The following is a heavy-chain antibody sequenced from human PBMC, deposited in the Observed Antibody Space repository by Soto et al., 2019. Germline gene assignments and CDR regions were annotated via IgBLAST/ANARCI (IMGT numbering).Heavy chain of an antibody. Sequence: ASVKVSCKASGYTFTGYYMHWVRQAPGQGLEWMGWINPNSGGTNYAQKFQGRVTMTRDTSISTAYMELSRLRSDDTAVYYCARNFFIKNFGVVRDGDFDIWGQGTIVPGSS. V-gene: IGHV1-2*02. CDR3: ARNFFIKNFGVVRDGDFDI. CDR2: INPNSGGT. CDR1: GYTFTGYY. D-gene: IGHD3-3*01. J-gene: IGHJ3*02.